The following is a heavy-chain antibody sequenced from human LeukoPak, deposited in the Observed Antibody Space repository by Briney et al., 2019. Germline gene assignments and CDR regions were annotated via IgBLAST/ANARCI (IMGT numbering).Heavy chain of an antibody. J-gene: IGHJ4*02. D-gene: IGHD4-17*01. CDR2: IYYSGSA. CDR3: ARSKDGDYVFDY. CDR1: GGSISSYY. V-gene: IGHV4-59*01. Sequence: PSETLSLTCTVSGGSISSYYWNWIRQPPGKGLEWIGYIYYSGSANYNPSLKSRVTMSVDTSKNRFSLKLSSVTAADTAVYYCARSKDGDYVFDYWGQGTLVTVSS.